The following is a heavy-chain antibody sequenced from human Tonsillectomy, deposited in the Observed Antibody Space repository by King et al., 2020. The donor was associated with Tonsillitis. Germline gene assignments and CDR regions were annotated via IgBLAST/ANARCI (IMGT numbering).Heavy chain of an antibody. CDR1: GYTFTNYD. CDR2: MDPSSGDA. J-gene: IGHJ4*02. Sequence: QLVQSGAEVKKPGASVKVSCKASGYTFTNYDINWVRQGTGQGLESMGWMDPSSGDADYSQKFQGRVAMTRNTSISTAYMELRSLRSEDTAVYYCARAVDFWGQGTLVTVSS. CDR3: ARAVDF. V-gene: IGHV1-8*02.